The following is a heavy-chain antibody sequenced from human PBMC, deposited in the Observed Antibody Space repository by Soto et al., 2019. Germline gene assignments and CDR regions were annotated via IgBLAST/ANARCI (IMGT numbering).Heavy chain of an antibody. Sequence: GGSLRLSCAASGFTFSSYAMHWVRQAPGKGLEWVAVISYDGSNKYYADSVKGRFTISRDNSKNTLYLQMNSLRAEDTAVYYCARETGAAAGTRTAAKLLWVANWFDPWGQGTLVTVSS. CDR2: ISYDGSNK. D-gene: IGHD6-13*01. V-gene: IGHV3-30-3*01. CDR1: GFTFSSYA. CDR3: ARETGAAAGTRTAAKLLWVANWFDP. J-gene: IGHJ5*02.